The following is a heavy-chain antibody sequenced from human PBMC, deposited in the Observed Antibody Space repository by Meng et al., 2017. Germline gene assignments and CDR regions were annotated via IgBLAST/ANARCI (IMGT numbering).Heavy chain of an antibody. CDR2: IWYDGSNK. CDR3: ARVGCGGSCYSGLKN. D-gene: IGHD2-15*01. Sequence: GESLKISCAASGFTFSSYGMHWVRQAPGKGLEWVAVIWYDGSNKYYADSVKGRFTISRDNSKNTLYLQMNSLRAEDTAVYYCARVGCGGSCYSGLKNWGQGTLVTVSS. V-gene: IGHV3-33*01. J-gene: IGHJ4*02. CDR1: GFTFSSYG.